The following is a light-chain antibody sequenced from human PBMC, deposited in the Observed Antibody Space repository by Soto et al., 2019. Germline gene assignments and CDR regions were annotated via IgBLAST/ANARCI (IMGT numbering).Light chain of an antibody. CDR3: CSHAGSRGV. CDR1: SSDVGSYNL. J-gene: IGLJ3*02. CDR2: EVS. Sequence: QSALTQPASVSGSPGQSITISCTGTSSDVGSYNLVSWYQQHPGKAPILMIYEVSKRPAGVSNRFSGSKSGNTSSLTISGLQAEDEADYYCCSHAGSRGVFGGGTKLTVL. V-gene: IGLV2-23*02.